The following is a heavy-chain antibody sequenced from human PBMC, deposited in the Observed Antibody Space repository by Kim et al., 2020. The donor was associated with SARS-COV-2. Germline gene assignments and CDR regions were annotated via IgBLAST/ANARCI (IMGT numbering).Heavy chain of an antibody. D-gene: IGHD6-13*01. Sequence: GRSLRLSCAASGFTFSNYGIHWVRRAPGKGLEWVTVISNSGNDKKYVDSVKGRFTISRDNSKNTVYLEMNSVRTEDTAVYYCTKEFTKGAATHYFDYWG. CDR1: GFTFSNYG. V-gene: IGHV3-30*18. CDR2: ISNSGNDK. CDR3: TKEFTKGAATHYFDY. J-gene: IGHJ4*01.